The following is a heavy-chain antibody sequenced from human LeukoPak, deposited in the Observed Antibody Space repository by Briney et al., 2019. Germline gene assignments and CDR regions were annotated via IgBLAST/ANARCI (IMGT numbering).Heavy chain of an antibody. J-gene: IGHJ4*02. V-gene: IGHV3-48*01. Sequence: GGSLRLSCVASGFSFSLYSMKWVRQAPGKGLEWVSYISDTSAMYYADSVRGRFTISRDNAKDSLFLQMNSLRVEDTGVYYCARDGGYSGYDADCWGQGTLVTVSS. CDR1: GFSFSLYS. CDR3: ARDGGYSGYDADC. D-gene: IGHD5-12*01. CDR2: ISDTSAM.